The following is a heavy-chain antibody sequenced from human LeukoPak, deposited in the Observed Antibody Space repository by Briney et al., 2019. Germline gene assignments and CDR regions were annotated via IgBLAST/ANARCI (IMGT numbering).Heavy chain of an antibody. CDR1: GGSINNYY. J-gene: IGHJ4*02. CDR3: ARDEYGGPFDY. V-gene: IGHV4-59*01. D-gene: IGHD4/OR15-4a*01. Sequence: SETLSLTCTVSGGSINNYYWNWLRQPPGKGLEWIGYMSYSGNTYYNPSLKSRVTISVDMSKNQFYLQMSSVTAADTAAYYCARDEYGGPFDYWGQGALVTVSS. CDR2: MSYSGNT.